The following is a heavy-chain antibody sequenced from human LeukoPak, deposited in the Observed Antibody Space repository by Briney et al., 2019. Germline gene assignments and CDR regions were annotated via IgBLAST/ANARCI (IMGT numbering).Heavy chain of an antibody. CDR2: IYDSGST. J-gene: IGHJ5*01. CDR1: GGSIRSSYYY. Sequence: SETLSLTCTVSGGSIRSSYYYWGWIRQPPGRGLEWIGSIYDSGSTYYNPSLKSRVTISVDRSKNQFSLNLNFVTAADTALYYCARGDGSGSGRWFDSWGQGTLITVSS. D-gene: IGHD3-10*01. CDR3: ARGDGSGSGRWFDS. V-gene: IGHV4-39*07.